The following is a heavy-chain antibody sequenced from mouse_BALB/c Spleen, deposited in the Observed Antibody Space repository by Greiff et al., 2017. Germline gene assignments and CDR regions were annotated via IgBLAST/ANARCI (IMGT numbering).Heavy chain of an antibody. V-gene: IGHV2-9*02. D-gene: IGHD2-4*01. CDR3: ARSMITVYAMDY. J-gene: IGHJ4*01. CDR2: IWAGGST. CDR1: GFSLTSYG. Sequence: VKVVESGPGLVAPSQSLSITCTVSGFSLTSYGVHWVRQPPGKGLEWLGVIWAGGSTNYNSALMSRLSISKDNSKSQVFLKMNSLQTDDTAMYYCARSMITVYAMDYWGQGTSVTVSS.